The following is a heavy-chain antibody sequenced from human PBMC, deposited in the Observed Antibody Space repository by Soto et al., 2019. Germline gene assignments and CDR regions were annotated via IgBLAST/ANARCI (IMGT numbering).Heavy chain of an antibody. V-gene: IGHV1-2*02. CDR1: GYTFTGYY. CDR2: INPNSGGT. D-gene: IGHD1-20*01. J-gene: IGHJ5*02. Sequence: ASVKVSCKASGYTFTGYYMHWVRQAPGQGLEWMGWINPNSGGTNYAQKFQGRVTTTRDTSISTAYMELSRLRSDDTAVYYCARVVTGRYWFDPWGQGTLVTVSS. CDR3: ARVVTGRYWFDP.